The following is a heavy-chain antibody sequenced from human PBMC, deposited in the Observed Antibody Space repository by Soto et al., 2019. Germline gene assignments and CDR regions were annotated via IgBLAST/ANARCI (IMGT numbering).Heavy chain of an antibody. CDR3: AKDVGSSWYNWFDP. V-gene: IGHV3-23*01. Sequence: GGSLRLSCAASGFTFSSYAMSWVRQAPGKGLEWVSAISGSGGSTYYADSVKGRFTISRDNSKNTLYLQMNSLRAEDTAVYSCAKDVGSSWYNWFDPWGQGTLVTVSS. J-gene: IGHJ5*02. CDR2: ISGSGGST. CDR1: GFTFSSYA. D-gene: IGHD6-13*01.